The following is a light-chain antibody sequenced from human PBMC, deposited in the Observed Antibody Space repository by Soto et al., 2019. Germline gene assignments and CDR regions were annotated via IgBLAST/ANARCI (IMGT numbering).Light chain of an antibody. CDR3: QQRSNWAPA. J-gene: IGKJ4*01. CDR2: DAS. CDR1: QSVSSY. Sequence: EIVLTQSPATLSLSPGERATLSCRASQSVSSYLAWYQQKPGQAPRLLIYDASNRATGIPARFSGSGSGTVFTLTISSLEPEDFAVYYCQQRSNWAPAFGGGTKVAIK. V-gene: IGKV3-11*01.